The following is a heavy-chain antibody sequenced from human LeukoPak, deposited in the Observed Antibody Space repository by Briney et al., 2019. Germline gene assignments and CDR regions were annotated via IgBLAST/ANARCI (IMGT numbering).Heavy chain of an antibody. D-gene: IGHD5-12*01. CDR1: GGSISSYY. CDR2: IYYSGST. CDR3: ARERYSGYDSDYFDY. V-gene: IGHV4-59*01. J-gene: IGHJ4*02. Sequence: SETLSLTCTVSGGSISSYYWSWIRQPPGKGLEWIGYIYYSGSTNYNPSLKSRVTISVDTSKNQFSLKLSSVTAADTAVYYCARERYSGYDSDYFDYWGQGTPVTGSS.